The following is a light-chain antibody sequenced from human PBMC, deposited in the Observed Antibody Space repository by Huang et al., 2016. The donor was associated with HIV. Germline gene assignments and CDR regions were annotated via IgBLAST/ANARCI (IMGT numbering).Light chain of an antibody. V-gene: IGKV3-15*01. CDR3: QQYNIWPYT. Sequence: VLTQSPVTLSVSPGESATLSCRASQNINNNLAWYQQKPCQAPSHLFDGASNRGIGVPARFNGSASGTQFTLTITSLQSEDFTVYYCQQYNIWPYTFGQGTKVEIK. J-gene: IGKJ2*01. CDR2: GAS. CDR1: QNINNN.